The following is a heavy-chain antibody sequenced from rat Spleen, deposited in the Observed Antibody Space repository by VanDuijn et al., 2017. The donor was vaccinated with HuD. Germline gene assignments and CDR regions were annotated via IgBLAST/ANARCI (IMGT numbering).Heavy chain of an antibody. J-gene: IGHJ3*01. CDR2: ISPTGRRT. V-gene: IGHV5-25*01. D-gene: IGHD1-9*01. Sequence: EVQLVESDGGLVQPGRSLKLSCAASGFTFSDYYMAWVRQAPTKGLEWVASISPTGRRTNYRDSVKGRFTISRDNAKRTLYLQMDSLRSEDTATYYCVNTYYGYWFGYWGQGTLVTVSS. CDR1: GFTFSDYY. CDR3: VNTYYGYWFGY.